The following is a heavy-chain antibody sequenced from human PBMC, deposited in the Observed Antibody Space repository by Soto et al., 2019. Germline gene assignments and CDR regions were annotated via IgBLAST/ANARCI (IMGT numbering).Heavy chain of an antibody. J-gene: IGHJ4*02. V-gene: IGHV4-4*02. CDR2: IHHGGTT. D-gene: IGHD6-19*01. CDR3: ARDYVGDGSGSFDY. Sequence: QVQLQESGPGLVKPSETLSLTCAVSGDSVSSNNWWSWVRQHPEKGLEWIGEIHHGGTTNYNPSLKSRISISVDKSNNQFSLKLNSVTAADTAVYYCARDYVGDGSGSFDYWGRGTLVTVSS. CDR1: GDSVSSNNW.